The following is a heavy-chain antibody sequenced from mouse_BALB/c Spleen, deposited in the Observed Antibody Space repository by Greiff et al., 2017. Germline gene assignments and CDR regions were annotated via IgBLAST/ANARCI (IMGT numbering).Heavy chain of an antibody. D-gene: IGHD6-1*01. J-gene: IGHJ4*01. CDR3: ARATGAPMDY. CDR1: GFNIKDTY. CDR2: IDPANGNT. Sequence: VQLKQSGAELVKPGASVKLSCTASGFNIKDTYMHWVKQRPEQGLEWIGRIDPANGNTKYDPKFQGKATITADTSSNTAYLQLSSLTSEDTAVYYCARATGAPMDYWGQGTSVTVSS. V-gene: IGHV14-3*02.